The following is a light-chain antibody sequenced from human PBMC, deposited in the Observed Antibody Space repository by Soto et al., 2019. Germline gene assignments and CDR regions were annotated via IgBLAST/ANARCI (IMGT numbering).Light chain of an antibody. CDR2: EVS. CDR3: SSYAGSNNYV. V-gene: IGLV2-8*01. CDR1: SSDVGGYNY. J-gene: IGLJ1*01. Sequence: QSVVTQPASASGSPGQSVTITCTGTSSDVGGYNYVSWYQQHPGKAPKLMIYEVSKRPSGVPDRFSGSKSGNTASLTVSGLQAEDEADYYCSSYAGSNNYVFGTGTKVTVL.